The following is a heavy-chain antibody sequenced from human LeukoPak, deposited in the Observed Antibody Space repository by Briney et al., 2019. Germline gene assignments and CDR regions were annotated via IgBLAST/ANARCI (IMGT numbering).Heavy chain of an antibody. V-gene: IGHV3-23*01. CDR3: AKDPRTYYYDSSPNWFDP. Sequence: GGSLRLSCAASGFTFSSYGMSWVRQAPGKGLEWVSAISGSGGSTYYADSVKGRFTISRDNSKNTLYLQMNSLRAEDTAVYYCAKDPRTYYYDSSPNWFDPWGQGTLVTVSS. CDR2: ISGSGGST. CDR1: GFTFSSYG. J-gene: IGHJ5*02. D-gene: IGHD3-22*01.